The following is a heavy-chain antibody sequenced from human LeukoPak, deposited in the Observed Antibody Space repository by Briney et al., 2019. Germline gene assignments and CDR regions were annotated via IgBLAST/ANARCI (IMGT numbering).Heavy chain of an antibody. J-gene: IGHJ6*02. D-gene: IGHD2-8*01. V-gene: IGHV1-24*01. Sequence: ASVRVSCRVSGYPLNELSMHWVRQAPGKGLEWMGGFHREDGDKIYAQSFQGRFTLTKATSADTAYMELSSLRSEDTAVYYCATAGLMGPTYFGLFVWGQGTTVTVSS. CDR3: ATAGLMGPTYFGLFV. CDR2: FHREDGDK. CDR1: GYPLNELS.